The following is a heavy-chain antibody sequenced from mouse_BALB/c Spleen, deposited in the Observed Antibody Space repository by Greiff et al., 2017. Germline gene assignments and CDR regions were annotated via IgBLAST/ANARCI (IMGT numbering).Heavy chain of an antibody. V-gene: IGHV2-9*02. D-gene: IGHD1-1*01. CDR2: IWAGGST. CDR1: GFSLTSYG. J-gene: IGHJ4*01. CDR3: ARAYYGSSPYAMDY. Sequence: QVQLKESGPGLVAPSQSLSITCTVSGFSLTSYGVHWVRQPPGKGLEWLGVIWAGGSTNYNSALMSRLSISKDNSKSQVFLKMNSLQTDDTAMYYCARAYYGSSPYAMDYWGQGTSVTVSS.